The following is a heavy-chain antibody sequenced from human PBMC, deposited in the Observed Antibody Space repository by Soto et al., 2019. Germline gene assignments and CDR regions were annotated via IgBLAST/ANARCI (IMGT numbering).Heavy chain of an antibody. CDR3: ATSDDTGVDR. Sequence: QLQLVQSAAEVKKPGASVRVSCKAYGYPFIKYGISWIRQTPEQGLEWMGWIKVDSGYTNYAQKFEGRVTMTAETSSDTALMKLRSLRLDDTDVYFCATSDDTGVDRWGQGTLASVSS. J-gene: IGHJ5*02. D-gene: IGHD7-27*01. CDR1: GYPFIKYG. CDR2: IKVDSGYT. V-gene: IGHV1-18*04.